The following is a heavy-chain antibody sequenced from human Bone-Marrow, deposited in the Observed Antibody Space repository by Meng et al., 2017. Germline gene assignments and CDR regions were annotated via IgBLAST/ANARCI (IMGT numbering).Heavy chain of an antibody. CDR1: GFTFSSYE. Sequence: GESLKISCAASGFTFSSYEMNWVRQAPGKGLEWVSYISSSGSTIYYADSVKGRFTISRDNAKNSLYLQMNSLRAEDTAVYYCARGEGYCSGGSCYTNWFDPWGQGTLVTVS. CDR2: ISSSGSTI. J-gene: IGHJ5*02. D-gene: IGHD2-15*01. CDR3: ARGEGYCSGGSCYTNWFDP. V-gene: IGHV3-48*03.